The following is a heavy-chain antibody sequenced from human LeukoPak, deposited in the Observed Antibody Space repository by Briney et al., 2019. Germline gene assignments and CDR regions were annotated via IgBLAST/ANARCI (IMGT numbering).Heavy chain of an antibody. J-gene: IGHJ4*02. D-gene: IGHD5-12*01. V-gene: IGHV3-11*04. CDR1: GFTFSDYY. CDR3: ARGNQKLPMATITSAYFDY. Sequence: GGSLRLSCAASGFTFSDYYMSWIRQAPGKGLEWVSYISSSGSTIYYADSVKGRFTISRDNAKNSLYLQMNSLRAEDTAVYYCARGNQKLPMATITSAYFDYWGQGTLVTVSS. CDR2: ISSSGSTI.